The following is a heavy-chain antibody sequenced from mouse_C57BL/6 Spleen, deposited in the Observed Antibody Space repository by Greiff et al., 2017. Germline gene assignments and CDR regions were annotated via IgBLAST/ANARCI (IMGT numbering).Heavy chain of an antibody. CDR1: GYTFTNYY. J-gene: IGHJ1*03. V-gene: IGHV1-19*01. D-gene: IGHD1-1*01. CDR2: INPYNGGT. Sequence: EVQLQQSGPVLVKPGASVKMSCKASGYTFTNYYMNWVKQSHGKSLEWIGVINPYNGGTSYNQKFKGKATLTVDKSSSTAYMELNSLTSEDSAVYYCARGYYGSSLSYWYFDVWGTGTTVTVSS. CDR3: ARGYYGSSLSYWYFDV.